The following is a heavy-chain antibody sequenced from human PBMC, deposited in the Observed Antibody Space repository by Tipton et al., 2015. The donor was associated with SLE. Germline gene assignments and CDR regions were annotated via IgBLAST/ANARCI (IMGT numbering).Heavy chain of an antibody. CDR3: ARGNYASESYYRLYMDV. CDR2: VYYSGYT. CDR1: GGSIRSSNYY. Sequence: TLSLTCTVSGGSIRSSNYYWGWIRQPPGKGLEWIGSVYYSGYTFYSPSLKSRVTISGDTSKNQFSLRVSSVTAADTAVYYCARGNYASESYYRLYMDVWGKGTTVTVSS. V-gene: IGHV4-39*07. D-gene: IGHD3-10*01. J-gene: IGHJ6*03.